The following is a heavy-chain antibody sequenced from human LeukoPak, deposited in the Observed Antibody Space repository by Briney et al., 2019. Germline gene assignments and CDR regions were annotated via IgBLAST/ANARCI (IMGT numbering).Heavy chain of an antibody. Sequence: TSETLSLTCTVSGYSISSGYYWGWIRQPPGKGLEWIGSIYHSGSTYYNPSLKSRVTISVDTSKNQFSLKLSSVTAADTAVYYCARPYYDGMGWFDAWGQGTLVTVSS. CDR2: IYHSGST. CDR1: GYSISSGYY. CDR3: ARPYYDGMGWFDA. J-gene: IGHJ5*02. D-gene: IGHD3-22*01. V-gene: IGHV4-38-2*02.